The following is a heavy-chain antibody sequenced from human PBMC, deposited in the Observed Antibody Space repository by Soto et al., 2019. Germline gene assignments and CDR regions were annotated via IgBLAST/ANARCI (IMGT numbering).Heavy chain of an antibody. J-gene: IGHJ3*02. V-gene: IGHV4-39*07. CDR3: ARDLLMEQWLVGGAFDI. Sequence: SETLSLTCTVSGGSITSSSYYWGWIRQPPGKGLEWIGSIYYSGNTYYSPSLKSRVTISVDASKNQFSLKLSSVTAADTAVYYCARDLLMEQWLVGGAFDIWGQGTMVTVSS. CDR2: IYYSGNT. D-gene: IGHD6-19*01. CDR1: GGSITSSSYY.